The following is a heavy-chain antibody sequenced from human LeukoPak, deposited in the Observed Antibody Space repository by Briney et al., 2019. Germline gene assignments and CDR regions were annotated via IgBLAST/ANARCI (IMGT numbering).Heavy chain of an antibody. CDR1: GFTFSNYN. CDR3: EGGYYYDSSGYYYFHY. D-gene: IGHD3-22*01. V-gene: IGHV3-21*01. J-gene: IGHJ4*02. Sequence: PGGSLRLSCAASGFTFSNYNMNWVRQAPGKGLEWVSYISSSSGYIYYADSVKGRFTISRDNAKNSLYLQMNSLKAEDTAVYYCEGGYYYDSSGYYYFHYWGQGTLGTVSS. CDR2: ISSSSGYI.